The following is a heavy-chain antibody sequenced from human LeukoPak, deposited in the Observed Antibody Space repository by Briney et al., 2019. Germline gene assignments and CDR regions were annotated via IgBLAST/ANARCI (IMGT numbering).Heavy chain of an antibody. Sequence: ASVKVSCTASGYTFTVYYMHWVRQAPGQGLEWMGWINPNSGGTNYAQKFQGRVTMTRDTSISTAYMELSRLRSDDTAVYYCASIAAAGTTIYYFDYWGQGTLVTVSS. CDR1: GYTFTVYY. CDR2: INPNSGGT. CDR3: ASIAAAGTTIYYFDY. J-gene: IGHJ4*02. V-gene: IGHV1-2*02. D-gene: IGHD6-13*01.